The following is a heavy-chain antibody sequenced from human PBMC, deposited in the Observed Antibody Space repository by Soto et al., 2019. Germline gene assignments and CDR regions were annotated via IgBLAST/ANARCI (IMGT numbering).Heavy chain of an antibody. CDR1: GGSFSGYY. D-gene: IGHD3-10*01. CDR2: INHSGST. J-gene: IGHJ5*02. V-gene: IGHV4-34*01. CDR3: ARSPVITMVRGVIITSRGGFDP. Sequence: QVQLQQWGAGLLKPSETLSLTCAVYGGSFSGYYWSWIRQPPGKGLEWIGEINHSGSTNYNPSLKSRVNISVDTSKNQFSLKLSSVTAADTAVYYCARSPVITMVRGVIITSRGGFDPWGQGTLVTVSS.